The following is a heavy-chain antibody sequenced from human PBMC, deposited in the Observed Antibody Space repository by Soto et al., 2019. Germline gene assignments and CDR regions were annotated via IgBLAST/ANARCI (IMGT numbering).Heavy chain of an antibody. CDR3: ARGNGMVQWDY. J-gene: IGHJ4*02. D-gene: IGHD3-10*01. V-gene: IGHV3-64*01. CDR1: GFTFSSYA. CDR2: ISSNGGST. Sequence: EVQLVESGGGLVQPGGSLRLSCAASGFTFSSYAMHWVRQAPGKGLEYVSAISSNGGSTYYANSVKGRFTISRDNSKNTLYLQMGSLRAEDMAVYYCARGNGMVQWDYWGQGTLVTVSS.